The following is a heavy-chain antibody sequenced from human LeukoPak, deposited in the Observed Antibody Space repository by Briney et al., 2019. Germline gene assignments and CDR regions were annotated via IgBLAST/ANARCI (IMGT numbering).Heavy chain of an antibody. CDR1: DGSISDYY. CDR2: VYYSGST. V-gene: IGHV4-59*08. D-gene: IGHD2-2*02. J-gene: IGHJ4*02. CDR3: ARRIAIKPKYYFDY. Sequence: SETLSLTCTVSDGSISDYYWTWMRQPPGKGLEWIGCVYYSGSTNYNPSLKSRVTISLDTSKNQFSLRLSSVTAADTAVYYCARRIAIKPKYYFDYWGQGTLVTVSS.